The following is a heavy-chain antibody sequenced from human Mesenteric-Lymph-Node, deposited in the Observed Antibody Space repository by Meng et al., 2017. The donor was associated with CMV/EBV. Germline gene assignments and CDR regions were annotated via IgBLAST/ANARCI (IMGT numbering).Heavy chain of an antibody. CDR2: ISSSGSTI. CDR1: GFTFSNYA. D-gene: IGHD2/OR15-2a*01. Sequence: GESLKISCAASGFTFSNYAMQWVRQAPGKGLEWVSYISSSGSTIYYADSVKGRFTISRDNAKNSLYLQMNSLRAEDTAVYYCARVKDSGFYGAFDIWGQGTMVTVSS. J-gene: IGHJ3*02. V-gene: IGHV3-48*03. CDR3: ARVKDSGFYGAFDI.